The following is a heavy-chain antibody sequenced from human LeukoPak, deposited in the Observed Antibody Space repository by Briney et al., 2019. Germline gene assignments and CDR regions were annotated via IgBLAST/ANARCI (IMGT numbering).Heavy chain of an antibody. D-gene: IGHD3-22*01. Sequence: ASVKVSCKVSGYTLTELSMHWVRQAPGQGLEWMGIINPSGGSTSYAQKFQGRVTMTRDTSKSTVYMELSSLRSEDTAVYYCARDFWSSGYYSYFDYWGQGTLVTVSS. J-gene: IGHJ4*02. CDR1: GYTLTELS. V-gene: IGHV1-46*01. CDR2: INPSGGST. CDR3: ARDFWSSGYYSYFDY.